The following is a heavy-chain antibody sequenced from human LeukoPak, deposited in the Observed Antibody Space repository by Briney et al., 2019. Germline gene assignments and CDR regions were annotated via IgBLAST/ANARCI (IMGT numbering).Heavy chain of an antibody. D-gene: IGHD6-13*01. V-gene: IGHV1-18*04. Sequence: ASVKVSCKASGYTFTSYGISWVRQAPGQGLEWRGWISAYICNTNYTQKLQGRVTINTDTSPSTAYMELRSLRSGDAAVSYCARDHGAGSSWYPGVDYWGQGKLVTASS. CDR2: ISAYICNT. CDR1: GYTFTSYG. J-gene: IGHJ4*02. CDR3: ARDHGAGSSWYPGVDY.